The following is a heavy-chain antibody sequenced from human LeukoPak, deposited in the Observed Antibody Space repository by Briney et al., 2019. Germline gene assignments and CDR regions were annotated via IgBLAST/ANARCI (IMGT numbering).Heavy chain of an antibody. CDR3: AKGRGFENYYYYGMDV. Sequence: PGGSLRLSCAASGSTFDDCAMHWVRQVPRKGLEWVSGISWDSDYKGYADSVKGRFTISRDNTKNSLYLQMNSLRVEDTALYFCAKGRGFENYYYYGMDVWGQGTTVTVSS. CDR2: ISWDSDYK. J-gene: IGHJ6*02. CDR1: GSTFDDCA. V-gene: IGHV3-9*01. D-gene: IGHD3-10*01.